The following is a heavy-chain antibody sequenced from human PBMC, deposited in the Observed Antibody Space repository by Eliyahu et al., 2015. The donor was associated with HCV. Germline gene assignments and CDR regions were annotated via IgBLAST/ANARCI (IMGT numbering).Heavy chain of an antibody. V-gene: IGHV3-30-3*01. J-gene: IGHJ6*02. CDR2: ISYDGSSK. CDR3: ANIGHRSSDSYHHGLGV. CDR1: GFTFSSYP. D-gene: IGHD1-14*01. Sequence: QVQLVESGGGVVQPGTSLXLSCAASGFTFSSYPMHWVRQAPGKGLGWVAVISYDGSSKYYADAVKGRFTISRDNSKNTLYLQMNSLRPEDMAVYFCANIGHRSSDSYHHGLGVWGQGSTVTVSS.